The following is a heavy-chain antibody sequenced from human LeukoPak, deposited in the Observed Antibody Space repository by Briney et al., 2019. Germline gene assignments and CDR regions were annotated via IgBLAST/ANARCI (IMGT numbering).Heavy chain of an antibody. D-gene: IGHD3-10*01. CDR1: GFTFSSYA. V-gene: IGHV3-23*01. Sequence: GGSLRLSCAASGFTFSSYAMSWVRQAPGKGLEWVSAISGSGGSTYYADSVKGRFTISRDNAKNSLYLQMNSLRAEDTAVYYCARDPENLYFGETPGTLGLWGQGTLVTVSS. J-gene: IGHJ4*02. CDR3: ARDPENLYFGETPGTLGL. CDR2: ISGSGGST.